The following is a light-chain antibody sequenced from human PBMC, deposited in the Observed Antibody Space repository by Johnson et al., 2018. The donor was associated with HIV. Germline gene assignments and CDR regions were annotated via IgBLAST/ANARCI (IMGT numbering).Light chain of an antibody. CDR1: SSNIGNNY. CDR3: GTWDSSLSAYV. V-gene: IGLV1-51*01. Sequence: QSVLTQPPSMSAAPGQQVTISCSGSSSNIGNNYVSWYQQFPGTAPKLLIYENNKRPSGIPDRFSGSKSGTSATLGVTGLQTGDEADYFCGTWDSSLSAYVFGTGTKVTVL. CDR2: ENN. J-gene: IGLJ1*01.